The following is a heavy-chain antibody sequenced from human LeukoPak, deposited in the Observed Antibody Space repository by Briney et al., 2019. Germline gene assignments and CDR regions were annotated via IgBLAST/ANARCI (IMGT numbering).Heavy chain of an antibody. CDR1: GDSISRFY. V-gene: IGHV4-59*01. D-gene: IGHD2-2*01. J-gene: IGHJ3*02. Sequence: SETLSLTCTVSGDSISRFYWSWIRQPPGKGLEWIGDIYYSGSTDYNPSLKSRVTISVDTSKNQFSLKLSSVTAADTAVYYCAREGCSSTSCDHAFDIWGQGTMVTVSS. CDR3: AREGCSSTSCDHAFDI. CDR2: IYYSGST.